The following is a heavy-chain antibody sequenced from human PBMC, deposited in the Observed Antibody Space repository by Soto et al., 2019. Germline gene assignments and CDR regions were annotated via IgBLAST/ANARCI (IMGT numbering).Heavy chain of an antibody. CDR3: ARVRYSGYDFGSSEY. Sequence: VGSLRLSCAASVFTFSSYAMHWVRQAPCKLLEFVAVISYDGSNKYYADSVKGRFTISRDNSKNTLYLQMNSLRAEDTAVYYCARVRYSGYDFGSSEYWGQGTLVTVSS. D-gene: IGHD5-12*01. V-gene: IGHV3-30-3*01. J-gene: IGHJ4*02. CDR1: VFTFSSYA. CDR2: ISYDGSNK.